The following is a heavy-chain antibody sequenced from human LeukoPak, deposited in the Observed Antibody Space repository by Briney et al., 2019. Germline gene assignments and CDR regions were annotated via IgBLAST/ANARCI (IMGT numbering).Heavy chain of an antibody. CDR2: ISYDGSSK. J-gene: IGHJ4*02. V-gene: IGHV3-30-3*01. D-gene: IGHD6-19*01. CDR1: GFTFSSYA. Sequence: GRSLRLSCAASGFTFSSYAMHWVRQAPGKGLEWVAVISYDGSSKYYADSVKGRFTISRDNSKNTLYLQMNSLRAEDTAVYYCARGAVADYWGQGTLVTVSS. CDR3: ARGAVADY.